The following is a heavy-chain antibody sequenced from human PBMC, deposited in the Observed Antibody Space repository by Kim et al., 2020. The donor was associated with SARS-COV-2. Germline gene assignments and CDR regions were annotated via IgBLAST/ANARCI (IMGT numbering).Heavy chain of an antibody. CDR1: GDSVSSNSGA. J-gene: IGHJ4*02. CDR3: VGGGCWNI. CDR2: TYYRSKWYN. V-gene: IGHV6-1*01. Sequence: SQTLSLTCAISGDSVSSNSGAWNWIRQSPSRGLEWLGRTYYRSKWYNHYAISVKSRITINPDTSKNQFSLQLNSVTPEDTAVYYCVGGGCWNIWGQGTLVTVSS. D-gene: IGHD3-16*01.